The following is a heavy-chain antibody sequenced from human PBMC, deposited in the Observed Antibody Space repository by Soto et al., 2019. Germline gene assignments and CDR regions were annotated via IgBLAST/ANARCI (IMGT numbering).Heavy chain of an antibody. V-gene: IGHV3-21*06. CDR2: ISISSSDR. CDR1: GFTLRTYT. J-gene: IGHJ4*01. Sequence: GGSLRLSCAASGFTLRTYTMNWVRQAPGKGLEWVSSISISSSDRYYADSVRGRFTISRDNAKNALYLQMNSLRADDTAVYFCVRGMNPLFGGQGTLVTAPQ. CDR3: VRGMNPLF.